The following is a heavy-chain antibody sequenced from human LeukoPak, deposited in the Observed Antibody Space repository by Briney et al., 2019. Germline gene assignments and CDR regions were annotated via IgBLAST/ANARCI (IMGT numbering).Heavy chain of an antibody. CDR2: LNPHSGGT. Sequence: ASVKVSCKASGYTLRDYYISWVRQAPGQGLEWLGWLNPHSGGTNYAQKFQGRVTMTRDTSISTAYMELSRLRSDDTAVYYCARDYYDSSGFGAFDIWGQGTMVTVSS. D-gene: IGHD3-22*01. CDR1: GYTLRDYY. V-gene: IGHV1-2*02. CDR3: ARDYYDSSGFGAFDI. J-gene: IGHJ3*02.